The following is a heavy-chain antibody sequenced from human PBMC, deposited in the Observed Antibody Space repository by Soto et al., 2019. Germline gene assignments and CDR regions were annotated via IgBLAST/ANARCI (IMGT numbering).Heavy chain of an antibody. V-gene: IGHV5-51*01. CDR2: IYPGDSDT. CDR3: ARPLRFRRFNPYFDL. Sequence: GESLKISCKGSGYSFTSYWIGWVRQMPGKGLEWMGIIYPGDSDTRYSPSFQGQVTISADKSISTAYLQWSSLKASDTAMYYCARPLRFRRFNPYFDLWGRGTLVTVSS. CDR1: GYSFTSYW. J-gene: IGHJ2*01.